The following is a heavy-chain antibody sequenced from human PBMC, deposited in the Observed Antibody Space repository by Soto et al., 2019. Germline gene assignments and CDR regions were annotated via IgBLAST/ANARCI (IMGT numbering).Heavy chain of an antibody. J-gene: IGHJ6*02. CDR3: ARVLDTAMADPYYYYYYGMDV. Sequence: ASVKVSCKASGGTFSSYAISWVRQAPGQGLEWMGGIIPIFGTANYAQKFQGRVTITADESTSTAYMELSSLRSEDTAVYYCARVLDTAMADPYYYYYYGMDVWGQGTTVTVSS. V-gene: IGHV1-69*13. CDR2: IIPIFGTA. D-gene: IGHD5-18*01. CDR1: GGTFSSYA.